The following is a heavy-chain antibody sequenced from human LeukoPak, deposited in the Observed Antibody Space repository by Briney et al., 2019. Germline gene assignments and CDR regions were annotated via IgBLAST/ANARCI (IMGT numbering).Heavy chain of an antibody. J-gene: IGHJ5*02. CDR1: GFTFSSYS. CDR2: ISSSSSTI. D-gene: IGHD2-2*01. V-gene: IGHV3-48*01. CDR3: ARLRGYCSSTSCYFDP. Sequence: GGSLRLSCAAFGFTFSSYSMNWVRQAPGKGLEWVSYISSSSSTIYYADSVKGRFTISRDNAKNSLYLQMNSLRAEDTAVYYCARLRGYCSSTSCYFDPWGQGTLVTVSS.